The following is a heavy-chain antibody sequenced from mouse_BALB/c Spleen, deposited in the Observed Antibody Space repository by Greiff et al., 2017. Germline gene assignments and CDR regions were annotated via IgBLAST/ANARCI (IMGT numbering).Heavy chain of an antibody. CDR2: IYPGGGYT. J-gene: IGHJ3*01. Sequence: QVQLQQSGAELVRPGTSVKISCKASGYTFTNYWLGWVKQRPGHGLEWIGDIYPGGGYTNYNEKFKGKATLTADTSTSTAYMQLSRLTSEDSDVDFCARRDGNYGWFAYWGQGTRVTVSA. V-gene: IGHV1-63*02. CDR1: GYTFTNYW. D-gene: IGHD2-1*01. CDR3: ARRDGNYGWFAY.